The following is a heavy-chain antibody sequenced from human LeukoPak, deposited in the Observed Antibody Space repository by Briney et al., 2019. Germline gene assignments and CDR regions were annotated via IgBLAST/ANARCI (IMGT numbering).Heavy chain of an antibody. CDR3: AIAQSWDELFDS. J-gene: IGHJ4*02. D-gene: IGHD1-26*01. Sequence: GGSLRLSCAASGIAVIGNYMSWVRQPPGKGLEWVSFISISTDTFYADSVRGRFTISRDSSKNTLFLQMNGLRDEDSAVYYCAIAQSWDELFDSWGQGTLVTVSS. CDR2: ISISTDT. V-gene: IGHV3-53*01. CDR1: GIAVIGNY.